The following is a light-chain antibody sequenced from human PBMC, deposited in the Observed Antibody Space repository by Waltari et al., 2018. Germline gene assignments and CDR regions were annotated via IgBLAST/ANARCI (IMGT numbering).Light chain of an antibody. CDR3: SSHTTRSRLGV. CDR2: DVT. CDR1: SHDVDDFNY. J-gene: IGLJ3*02. V-gene: IGLV2-14*03. Sequence: QSVLTQPASVSGSPGQSITISCTGSSHDVDDFNYVAWYQQHPDKAPKLILFDVTTGASGVSSRFSGSKSANTASLTISGLQAEDEAFYYCSSHTTRSRLGVFGGGTKLTVL.